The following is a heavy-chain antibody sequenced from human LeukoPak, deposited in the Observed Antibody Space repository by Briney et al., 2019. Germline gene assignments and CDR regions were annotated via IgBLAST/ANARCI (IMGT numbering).Heavy chain of an antibody. D-gene: IGHD1-1*01. CDR1: GFTFSLYA. CDR2: INSESRDK. J-gene: IGHJ4*02. V-gene: IGHV3-21*05. Sequence: GGSLRLSCAASGFTFSLYAMNWVRQAPGRGLEWVSYINSESRDKHYANSVRGRFTISRDNAKNSLYLQMASLRAEDTAVYYCARDTYPPQLIDSWGQGTLVTVSS. CDR3: ARDTYPPQLIDS.